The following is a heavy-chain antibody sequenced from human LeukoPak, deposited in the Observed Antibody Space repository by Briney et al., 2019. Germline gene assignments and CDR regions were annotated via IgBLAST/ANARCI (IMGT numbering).Heavy chain of an antibody. Sequence: GGSLRLSCVASGFTFSNHAMTWVRQAPGKGLEWVSAISANGVDTFYAPSVKGRFTISRDNSKNTLYLQMNSLRAEDTAIYYCAREGEAFDIWGQGTMVTVSS. V-gene: IGHV3-23*01. CDR3: AREGEAFDI. CDR2: ISANGVDT. J-gene: IGHJ3*02. CDR1: GFTFSNHA.